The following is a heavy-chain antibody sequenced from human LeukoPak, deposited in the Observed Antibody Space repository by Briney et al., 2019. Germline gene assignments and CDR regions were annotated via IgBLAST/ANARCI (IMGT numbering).Heavy chain of an antibody. D-gene: IGHD6-6*01. J-gene: IGHJ4*02. CDR2: ISISGENT. V-gene: IGHV3-23*01. CDR1: GFTFSSYA. CDR3: ARLISTSSSRFSDY. Sequence: PGGSLRLACAASGFTFSSYAMSWVRQAPGKGLEWVSAISISGENTYYADSVKGRFTISRDTSRNTLYLQMHSLRAEETAVYYCARLISTSSSRFSDYWGQGTLVTVSS.